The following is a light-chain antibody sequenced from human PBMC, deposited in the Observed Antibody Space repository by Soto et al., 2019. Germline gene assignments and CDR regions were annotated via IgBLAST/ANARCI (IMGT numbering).Light chain of an antibody. CDR1: QSIASH. CDR2: DAS. CDR3: QQRYSWPRA. V-gene: IGKV3-11*01. J-gene: IGKJ4*01. Sequence: EIVLTQSPATLSLSPGERATLSCRASQSIASHLAWYQQKPGQAPRLLIYDASNRATGVPARFSGSGSGTDFTLTIGSLEPEDFAFYYWQQRYSWPRAFGGGTKVEIK.